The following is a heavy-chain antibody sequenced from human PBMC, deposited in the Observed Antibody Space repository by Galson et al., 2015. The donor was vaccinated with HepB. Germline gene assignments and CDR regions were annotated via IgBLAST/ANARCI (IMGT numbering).Heavy chain of an antibody. CDR3: ARGPGDILGTLLGY. CDR2: INHSGST. J-gene: IGHJ4*02. V-gene: IGHV4-34*01. D-gene: IGHD5-12*01. Sequence: ETLSLTCAVYGGSFGGYYWSWIRQPPGKGLEWIGEINHSGSTNYNPSLKSRVTISVDTSKNQFSLKLSSVTAADTAVYYCARGPGDILGTLLGYWGQGTLVTVSS. CDR1: GGSFGGYY.